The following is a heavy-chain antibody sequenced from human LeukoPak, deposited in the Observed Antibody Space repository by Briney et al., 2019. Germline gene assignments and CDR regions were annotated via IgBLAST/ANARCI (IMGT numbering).Heavy chain of an antibody. J-gene: IGHJ4*02. D-gene: IGHD2-15*01. CDR3: ARVYCSGGTCSFDY. CDR2: IYYSGST. CDR1: GGSISSSSYY. V-gene: IGHV4-39*01. Sequence: SETLSLTCTVSGGSISSSSYYWGWVRQPPGKGLEWIGSIYYSGSTYYNPSLKSRATISVDTSKHQFSLRLSSVTAADTAVYYCARVYCSGGTCSFDYWGQGTLVTVSS.